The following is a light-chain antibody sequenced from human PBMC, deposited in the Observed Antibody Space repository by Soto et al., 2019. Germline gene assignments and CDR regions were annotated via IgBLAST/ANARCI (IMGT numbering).Light chain of an antibody. CDR3: QHYGSSRT. J-gene: IGKJ1*01. CDR1: QSFSSTY. CDR2: DAS. V-gene: IGKV3-20*01. Sequence: EIVLTQSPATVSLSPGERATLSCRASQSFSSTYLAWYQQKPGQAPRLLIYDASSRATGIPDRFSGSGSGTDFTLTISRLEPEDFAVYYCQHYGSSRTFGQGTKVDIK.